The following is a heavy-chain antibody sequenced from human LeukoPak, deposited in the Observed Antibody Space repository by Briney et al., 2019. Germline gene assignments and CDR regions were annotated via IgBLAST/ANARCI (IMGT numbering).Heavy chain of an antibody. CDR2: ISRSGSAK. CDR3: ARGPASSYYDSSGYLVY. J-gene: IGHJ4*02. CDR1: GFTFSSYE. V-gene: IGHV3-48*03. D-gene: IGHD3-22*01. Sequence: GGSLRLSCAASGFTFSSYEMNWVRQAPGKGLEWVAYISRSGSAKYYADSVKGRFTISRDNAKNSLYLQMNSLRAEGTAVYYCARGPASSYYDSSGYLVYWGQGTLVTVSS.